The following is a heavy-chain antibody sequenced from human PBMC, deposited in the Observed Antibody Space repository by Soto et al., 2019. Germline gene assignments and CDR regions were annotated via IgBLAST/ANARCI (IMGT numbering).Heavy chain of an antibody. CDR1: GGAFSGYY. V-gene: IGHV4-34*01. CDR3: AREKRRVGVRGVIIGSIDI. CDR2: KEHGGST. D-gene: IGHD3-10*01. Sequence: SETLSLTCAVYGGAFSGYYWAWVRQTPGKGLEWIGEKEHGGSTTYNPSLKSRVTISVDTSKNQFSLKMSSVTAADTAVYYCAREKRRVGVRGVIIGSIDIWGQGTMVTVSS. J-gene: IGHJ3*02.